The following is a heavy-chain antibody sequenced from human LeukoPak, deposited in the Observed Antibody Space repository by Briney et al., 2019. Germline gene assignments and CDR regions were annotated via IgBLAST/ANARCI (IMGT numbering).Heavy chain of an antibody. V-gene: IGHV4-34*01. CDR3: ARGVEMAGFDY. D-gene: IGHD5-24*01. J-gene: IGHJ4*02. CDR1: VGSFSGYY. Sequence: SETLSLTCAVYVGSFSGYYWSWVRQPPGKGLEWIGEINHSGSTNFNSSLKSRPTISVDTSRNQFSLKLSSVTAADTAVYYCARGVEMAGFDYWGQGNLVTVSS. CDR2: INHSGST.